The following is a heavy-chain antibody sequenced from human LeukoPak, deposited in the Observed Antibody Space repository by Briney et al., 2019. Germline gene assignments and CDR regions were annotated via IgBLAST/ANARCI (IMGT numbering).Heavy chain of an antibody. Sequence: SETLSLTCTVSGGSISSRTYYWGWIRQPPGKGLEWIGTIYYSGSTYYNPSLKSRVTISVDTSKNQFSLKLSSVTAADTAVYYCARVGRYGGNSMANDYWGQGTLVTVSS. V-gene: IGHV4-39*07. J-gene: IGHJ4*02. CDR3: ARVGRYGGNSMANDY. D-gene: IGHD4-23*01. CDR1: GGSISSRTYY. CDR2: IYYSGST.